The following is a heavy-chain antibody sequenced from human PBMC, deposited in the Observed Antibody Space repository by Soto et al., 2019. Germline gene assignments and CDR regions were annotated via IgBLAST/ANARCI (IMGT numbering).Heavy chain of an antibody. CDR1: GFTFSSYA. D-gene: IGHD2-8*02. V-gene: IGHV3-23*01. J-gene: IGHJ4*02. CDR3: AKVARGSHWSRHFDY. CDR2: ISGSGGST. Sequence: GGSLRLSCAASGFTFSSYAMSWVRQAPGKGLEWVSAISGSGGSTYYADSVKGRFTISRDNSKNTLYLQMNSLRAEGTAVYYCAKVARGSHWSRHFDYWGQGTLVTVSS.